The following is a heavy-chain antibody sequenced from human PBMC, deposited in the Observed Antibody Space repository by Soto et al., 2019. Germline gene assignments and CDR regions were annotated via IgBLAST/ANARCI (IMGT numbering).Heavy chain of an antibody. CDR2: INANSNVT. V-gene: IGHV1-2*02. D-gene: IGHD1-7*01. J-gene: IGHJ5*02. CDR1: GYTFSGYY. CDR3: ARGAYGANYPKS. Sequence: ASVKVSCKASGYTFSGYYIHWVRQAPGQGLEWMGWINANSNVTTYSQKFQGRVTMTRDSSFSTAYMELNRLTSGDTAIYYCARGAYGANYPKSWGQGTLVTVSS.